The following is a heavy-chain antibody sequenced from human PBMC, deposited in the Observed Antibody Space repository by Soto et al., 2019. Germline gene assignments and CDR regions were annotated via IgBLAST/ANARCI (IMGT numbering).Heavy chain of an antibody. CDR3: TRDFTWSEVY. D-gene: IGHD3-3*01. Sequence: GPLRLSGAASVFTYRNYAMNWVRQAPEKGLEWVAYISASSSSIYYADSVKGRFTISRDNAKNSLYLQMNSLRDEDTAVYYCTRDFTWSEVYWGQGVQVTVSS. J-gene: IGHJ4*02. CDR2: ISASSSSI. V-gene: IGHV3-48*02. CDR1: VFTYRNYA.